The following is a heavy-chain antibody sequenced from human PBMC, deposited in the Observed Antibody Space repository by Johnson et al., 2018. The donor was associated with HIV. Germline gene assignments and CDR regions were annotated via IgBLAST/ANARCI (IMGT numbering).Heavy chain of an antibody. CDR3: ASRSTSMTDAFDI. V-gene: IGHV3-66*01. J-gene: IGHJ3*02. D-gene: IGHD2-2*01. Sequence: VQLVESGGGLVQPGGSLRLSCAVSGFTVNGNYMSWVRQAPGKGLEWVSVIYSGGSTYYADSVKGRFTISRDNAKNSLYLQMNSLRAEDTAVYYCASRSTSMTDAFDIWGQGTMVTVSS. CDR1: GFTVNGNY. CDR2: IYSGGST.